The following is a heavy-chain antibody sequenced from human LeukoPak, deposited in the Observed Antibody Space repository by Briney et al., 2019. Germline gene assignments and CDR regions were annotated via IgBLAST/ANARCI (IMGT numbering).Heavy chain of an antibody. J-gene: IGHJ4*02. CDR3: AKWGPYDSSGSTFDY. D-gene: IGHD3-22*01. V-gene: IGHV3-23*01. Sequence: GRSLRLSCAASGFTFSSYAMSWVRQAPGKGLEWVSAISGSGGSTYFADSVKGRFTISRDNSKNTLYLQMNSLRAEDTAVYYCAKWGPYDSSGSTFDYWGQGTLVTVSS. CDR2: ISGSGGST. CDR1: GFTFSSYA.